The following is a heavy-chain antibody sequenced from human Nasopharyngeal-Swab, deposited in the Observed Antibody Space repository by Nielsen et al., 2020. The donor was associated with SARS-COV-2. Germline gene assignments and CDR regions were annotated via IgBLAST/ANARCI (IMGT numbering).Heavy chain of an antibody. Sequence: GGSLRLSCAASGFTFDDYAMHRVRQAPGKGLEWVSGISWNSGRIGYADSVKGRFTISRDNAKNSLYLQMNSLRAEDTALYYCAKDRYRLNYYDSSLDAFDIWGQGTMVTVSS. J-gene: IGHJ3*02. CDR1: GFTFDDYA. V-gene: IGHV3-9*01. CDR2: ISWNSGRI. D-gene: IGHD3-22*01. CDR3: AKDRYRLNYYDSSLDAFDI.